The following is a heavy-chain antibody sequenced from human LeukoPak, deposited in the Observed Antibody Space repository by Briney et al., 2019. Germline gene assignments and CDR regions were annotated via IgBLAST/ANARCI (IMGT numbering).Heavy chain of an antibody. J-gene: IGHJ6*02. Sequence: ASVKVSCKASGYTFTSYDINWVRQATGQGLEWMGWMNPNSGNTGYAQKFQGRVTMTRNTSISTAYMEPSSLRSEDTAVYYCARAARYSSSWYISYYYYYGMDVWGQGTTVTVSS. CDR1: GYTFTSYD. CDR2: MNPNSGNT. V-gene: IGHV1-8*01. CDR3: ARAARYSSSWYISYYYYYGMDV. D-gene: IGHD6-13*01.